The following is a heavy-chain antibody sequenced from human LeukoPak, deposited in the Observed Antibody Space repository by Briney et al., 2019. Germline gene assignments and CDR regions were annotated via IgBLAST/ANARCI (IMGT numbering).Heavy chain of an antibody. V-gene: IGHV3-20*04. D-gene: IGHD1-14*01. J-gene: IGHJ4*02. CDR2: INWNGGST. CDR1: GFTFDDYG. CDR3: TRDRSRAEDD. Sequence: PGGSLRLSCAASGFTFDDYGMSWVRQAPGKGLEWVSGINWNGGSTGYADSVKGRFTISRDNAKNSLYLQMNSLRGEDTAVYYCTRDRSRAEDDWGQGTLVTVSS.